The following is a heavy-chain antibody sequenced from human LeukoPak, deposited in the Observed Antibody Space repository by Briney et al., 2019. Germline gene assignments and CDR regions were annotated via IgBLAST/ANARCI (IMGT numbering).Heavy chain of an antibody. V-gene: IGHV4-34*01. Sequence: SETLSLTCAVYGGSFSGYYWSWIRHPPREGLERIGKINHSGSTNYNPSLKSRVTISVDTSKNQFSLKLSSVTAADTAVYYCARGRGCSGGSCYSLSIRSLCSFLDPWGQGTLVTVSS. CDR3: ARGRGCSGGSCYSLSIRSLCSFLDP. CDR1: GGSFSGYY. CDR2: INHSGST. D-gene: IGHD2-15*01. J-gene: IGHJ5*02.